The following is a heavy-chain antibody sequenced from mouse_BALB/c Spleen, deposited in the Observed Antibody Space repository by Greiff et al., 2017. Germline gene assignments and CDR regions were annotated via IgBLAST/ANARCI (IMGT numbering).Heavy chain of an antibody. J-gene: IGHJ4*01. Sequence: EVKVVESGPSLVKPSQTLSLTCSVTGDSITSGYWNWIRKFPGNKLEYMGYISYSGSTYYNPSLKSRISITRDTSKNQYYLQLNSVTTEDTATYYCARPNYYGYLYYAMDYWGQGTSVTVSS. V-gene: IGHV3-8*02. CDR1: GDSITSGY. D-gene: IGHD1-2*01. CDR2: ISYSGST. CDR3: ARPNYYGYLYYAMDY.